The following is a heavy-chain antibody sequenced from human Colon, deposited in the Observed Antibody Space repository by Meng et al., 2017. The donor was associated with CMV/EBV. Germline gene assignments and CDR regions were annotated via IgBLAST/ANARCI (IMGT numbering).Heavy chain of an antibody. D-gene: IGHD6-25*01. Sequence: LSLTCAASGFTFSSYAMHWVRQAPGKGLEYVSAISSNGGSTYYADSVKGRFTISRDNSKNTLYLQMGSLRAADLAVYYCARPPGSWGPGTLVTVSS. CDR2: ISSNGGST. CDR1: GFTFSSYA. CDR3: ARPPGS. J-gene: IGHJ5*02. V-gene: IGHV3-64*02.